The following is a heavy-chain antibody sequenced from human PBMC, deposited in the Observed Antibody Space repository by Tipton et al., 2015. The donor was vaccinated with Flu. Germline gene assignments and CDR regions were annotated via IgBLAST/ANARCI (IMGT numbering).Heavy chain of an antibody. CDR3: ARMRARDCTLGACFLWWFDF. V-gene: IGHV4-38-2*01. CDR2: VSRTGST. J-gene: IGHJ2*01. Sequence: TLSLTCAVSGDSISSDFYWAWIRQFPGKGLEWIGTVSRTGSTIYNPSLKSRVTISIDTSKNQFSLNMRSVTATDTAVYYCARMRARDCTLGACFLWWFDFWGRGTLVTVSP. CDR1: GDSISSDFY. D-gene: IGHD2-8*01.